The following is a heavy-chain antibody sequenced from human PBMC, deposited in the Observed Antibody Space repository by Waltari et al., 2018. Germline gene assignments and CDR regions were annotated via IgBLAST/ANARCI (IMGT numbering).Heavy chain of an antibody. Sequence: EVQLVESGGGLVQPGRCLRLPCDAPGLPFSSYAISWVCQAPGKGLECVSAISGIGGSTYYADSVKGRFTISRDNSKNTLYLQMNSLRAEDTAVYYCAKVGAYCSGGSCYVFDYWGQGTLVTVSS. V-gene: IGHV3-23*04. CDR1: GLPFSSYA. D-gene: IGHD2-15*01. CDR3: AKVGAYCSGGSCYVFDY. CDR2: ISGIGGST. J-gene: IGHJ4*02.